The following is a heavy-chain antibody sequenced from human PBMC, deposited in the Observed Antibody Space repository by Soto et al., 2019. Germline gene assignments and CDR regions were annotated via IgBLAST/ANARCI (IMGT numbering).Heavy chain of an antibody. J-gene: IGHJ4*02. D-gene: IGHD6-13*01. CDR2: MSYDGSNK. CDR1: GFTFSSYA. Sequence: GGSLRLSCAASGFTFSSYAMHWVRQAPGKGLEWVAVMSYDGSNKYYADSVKGRFTISRDNSKNTLYLQMNSLRAEDTAVYYCAAPHIAAAGLFDYWGQGTLVTVSS. V-gene: IGHV3-30-3*01. CDR3: AAPHIAAAGLFDY.